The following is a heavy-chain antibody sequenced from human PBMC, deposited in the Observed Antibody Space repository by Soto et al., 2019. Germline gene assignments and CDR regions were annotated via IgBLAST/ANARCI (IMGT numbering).Heavy chain of an antibody. CDR2: IYHSGST. CDR1: GYSISSGYY. CDR3: ARSPESTYCSGGICMNDY. D-gene: IGHD2-15*01. V-gene: IGHV4-38-2*01. J-gene: IGHJ4*02. Sequence: SETLSLTCAVSGYSISSGYYWGWIRQPPGKGLEWIGSIYHSGSTYYNPSLKSRVTISVDTSKNQFSLKLSSVTAADTAVYYCARSPESTYCSGGICMNDYWGQGTLVTVSS.